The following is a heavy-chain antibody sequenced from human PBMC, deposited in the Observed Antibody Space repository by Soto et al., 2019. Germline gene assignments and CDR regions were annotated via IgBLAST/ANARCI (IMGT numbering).Heavy chain of an antibody. J-gene: IGHJ4*02. D-gene: IGHD6-13*01. CDR1: GFTFSNSW. Sequence: GGSLRLSCATYGFTFSNSWMHWVRQPPGKGLEWVSAISGSGGSTYYADSVKGRFTISRDNSKYTLYLQMNSLRAEDTAVYYCAKACFCGAADDRDPNFFCGQGSLVTVSS. CDR3: AKACFCGAADDRDPNFF. CDR2: ISGSGGST. V-gene: IGHV3-23*01.